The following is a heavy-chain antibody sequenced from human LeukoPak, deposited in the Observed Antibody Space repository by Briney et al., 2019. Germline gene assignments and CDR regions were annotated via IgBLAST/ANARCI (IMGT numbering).Heavy chain of an antibody. J-gene: IGHJ4*02. V-gene: IGHV4-39*01. D-gene: IGHD6-19*01. Sequence: SETLSLTCTVSGGSISSSSYYWGWIRQPPGKGLEWIGSVYYSGSTYYNPSLKSRVTISVDTSKNQFSLKLSSVTAADTAVYYCARRTSVAGTLDYWGQGTLVTVSS. CDR2: VYYSGST. CDR1: GGSISSSSYY. CDR3: ARRTSVAGTLDY.